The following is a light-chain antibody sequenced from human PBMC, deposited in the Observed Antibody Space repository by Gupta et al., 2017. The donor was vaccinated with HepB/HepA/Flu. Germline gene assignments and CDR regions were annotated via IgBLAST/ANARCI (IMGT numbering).Light chain of an antibody. J-gene: IGKJ4*01. Sequence: EILITQSPATLSVSPGERATLSCRASQGVSRKLAWYQQKPGQPPRLLMYDSSTRVTGIPARFSGSGSGTEFTLTISSLQSEDFAVYYCQQYNNWVTFGGGTEVEIK. CDR3: QQYNNWVT. V-gene: IGKV3-15*01. CDR1: QGVSRK. CDR2: DSS.